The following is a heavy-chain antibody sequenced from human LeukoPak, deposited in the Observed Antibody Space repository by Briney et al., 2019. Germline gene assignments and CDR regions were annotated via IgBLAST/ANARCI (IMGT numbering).Heavy chain of an antibody. CDR3: AQSPCSGGSCYSGHCDF. J-gene: IGHJ4*02. CDR2: ISGSGVST. V-gene: IGHV3-23*01. D-gene: IGHD2-15*01. Sequence: GGSLRLSCVASGFTFSSYAMTWVRQAPGKGLEWVSTISGSGVSTYYADSVKGRFTISRDNSDNTLYLLMDSLRAEDTAIYYCAQSPCSGGSCYSGHCDFWGQGTLVTVSS. CDR1: GFTFSSYA.